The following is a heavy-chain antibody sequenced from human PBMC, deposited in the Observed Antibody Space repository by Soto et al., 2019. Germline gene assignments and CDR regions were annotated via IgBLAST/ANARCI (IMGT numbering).Heavy chain of an antibody. V-gene: IGHV1-69*13. CDR2: IIPIFGTA. CDR3: ARDWDYYYGMDV. CDR1: GGTFSSYA. J-gene: IGHJ6*02. Sequence: SVKVSCKASGGTFSSYAISWVRQAPGQGLEWMGGIIPIFGTANYAQKLQGRVTITADESTSTAYMELSSLRSEDTAVYYCARDWDYYYGMDVWGQGTTVTVSS. D-gene: IGHD3-16*01.